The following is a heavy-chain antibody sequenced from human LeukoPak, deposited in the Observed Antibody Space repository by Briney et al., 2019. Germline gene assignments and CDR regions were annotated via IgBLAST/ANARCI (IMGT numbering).Heavy chain of an antibody. D-gene: IGHD4-17*01. CDR2: IYSGGST. Sequence: PGGSLRLSCAASGFTVSSNYMSWVRQAPGKGLEWVSVIYSGGSTYYADSVKGRFTISRDNSKNTLYLQMSSLRAEDTAVYYCARIPIYGDLQVVDYWGQGTLVTVSS. CDR1: GFTVSSNY. J-gene: IGHJ4*02. V-gene: IGHV3-53*01. CDR3: ARIPIYGDLQVVDY.